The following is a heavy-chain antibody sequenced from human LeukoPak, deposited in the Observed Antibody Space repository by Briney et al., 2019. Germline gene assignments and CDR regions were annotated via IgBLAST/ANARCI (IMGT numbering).Heavy chain of an antibody. D-gene: IGHD6-25*01. CDR3: AREKTAAY. CDR2: ISRGGNTI. J-gene: IGHJ4*02. Sequence: GGSLRLSCAASGFTFNDYYMSWIRQAPGKGLEWISYISRGGNTICYADSVKGRFTISRDNAKNSLYLQMNSLRVKDTAVYYCAREKTAAYWGQGTLVTVSS. V-gene: IGHV3-11*01. CDR1: GFTFNDYY.